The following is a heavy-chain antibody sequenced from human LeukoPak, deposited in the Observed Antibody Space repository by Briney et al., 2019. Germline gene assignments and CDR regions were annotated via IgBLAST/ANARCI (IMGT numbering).Heavy chain of an antibody. CDR2: ISSSGNTI. J-gene: IGHJ4*02. Sequence: GGSLRLSCAASGFTFSSYEMNWVRQAPGKGLEWVSYISSSGNTIYYADSVKGRFTISRDNAKNSLYLQMNSLRAEDTAVYYCARVLRWLQEADYWGQGTLVTVSS. CDR1: GFTFSSYE. V-gene: IGHV3-48*03. CDR3: ARVLRWLQEADY. D-gene: IGHD5-24*01.